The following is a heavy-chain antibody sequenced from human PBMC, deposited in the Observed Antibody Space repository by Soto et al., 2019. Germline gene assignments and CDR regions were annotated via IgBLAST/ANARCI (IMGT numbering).Heavy chain of an antibody. Sequence: ASVKVSCKASGYTFTSYGISWVRQAPGQGLEWMGWISAYSGNTNYAQKLQGRVTMTTDTSTSTAYMELRSLRSDDTAVYYCARVHVEMATISYYYYGMDVWGQGTTVTV. D-gene: IGHD5-12*01. CDR3: ARVHVEMATISYYYYGMDV. V-gene: IGHV1-18*01. CDR2: ISAYSGNT. CDR1: GYTFTSYG. J-gene: IGHJ6*02.